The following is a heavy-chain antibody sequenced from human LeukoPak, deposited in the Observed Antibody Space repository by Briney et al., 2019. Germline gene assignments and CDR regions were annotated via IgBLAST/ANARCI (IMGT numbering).Heavy chain of an antibody. J-gene: IGHJ4*02. CDR2: IYYSGRT. Sequence: PSETLSLTCAVSGGSISSSSYYWGWIRQPPGKGLEWIGSIYYSGRTYYNPSLKSRVTISVDTSKNQFSLKLSSVTAADTAVYYCARVSRNSGWYPGDYWGQGTLVTVSS. D-gene: IGHD6-19*01. CDR3: ARVSRNSGWYPGDY. V-gene: IGHV4-39*07. CDR1: GGSISSSSYY.